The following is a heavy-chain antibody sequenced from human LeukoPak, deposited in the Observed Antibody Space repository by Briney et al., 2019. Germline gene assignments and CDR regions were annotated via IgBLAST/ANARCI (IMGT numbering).Heavy chain of an antibody. CDR2: ISAYNGNT. D-gene: IGHD3/OR15-3a*01. V-gene: IGHV1-18*01. CDR1: GYTFTSYG. CDR3: ARSIGLVAPFDY. J-gene: IGHJ4*02. Sequence: ASVKVSCKASGYTFTSYGISWVRQAPGQGLEWMGWISAYNGNTNYAQKLQGRVTMTTDTSTSTVYMELRSLRSDDTAVYYCARSIGLVAPFDYWGQGTLVTVSS.